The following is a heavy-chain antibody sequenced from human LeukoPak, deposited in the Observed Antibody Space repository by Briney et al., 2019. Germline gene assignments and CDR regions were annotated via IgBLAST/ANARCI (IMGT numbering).Heavy chain of an antibody. CDR3: ARDFRIAAAGTPLDY. Sequence: GGSLRLSCAASGFTVSSNYMSWVRQAPGKGLEWVSVIYSGGSTYYADSVKGRFTISRDNSKNTLYLQMNSLRAEDTAVYYCARDFRIAAAGTPLDYWGQGTLVTVSS. D-gene: IGHD6-13*01. CDR1: GFTVSSNY. CDR2: IYSGGST. J-gene: IGHJ4*02. V-gene: IGHV3-53*01.